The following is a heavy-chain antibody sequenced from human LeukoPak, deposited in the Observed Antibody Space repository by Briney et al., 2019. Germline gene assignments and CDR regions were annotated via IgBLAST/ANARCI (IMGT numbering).Heavy chain of an antibody. CDR1: GFTFSSYS. Sequence: GGALRLSCAASGFTFSSYSMNWVRQAPGKGREWVSSISSSSRYIYYADSVKGRFTISRDNAQNSLYLQMNSLRAEDTAVYYCARDSYYYGSGSHPDYYYYYMDVWGKGTTVSVSS. J-gene: IGHJ6*03. CDR2: ISSSSRYI. D-gene: IGHD3-10*01. V-gene: IGHV3-21*01. CDR3: ARDSYYYGSGSHPDYYYYYMDV.